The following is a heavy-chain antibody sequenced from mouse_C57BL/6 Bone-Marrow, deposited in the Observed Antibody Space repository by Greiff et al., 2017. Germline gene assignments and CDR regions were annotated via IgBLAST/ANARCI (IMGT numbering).Heavy chain of an antibody. Sequence: EVKLMESGGGLVKPGGSLKLSCAASGFTFSDYGMHWVRQAPEKGLEWVAYISSGSSTIYYADTVKGRFTISRDNAKNTLFLQMTSLRSEYTAMYYCARDWDVWFAYWSQGTLVTVSA. CDR1: GFTFSDYG. CDR3: ARDWDVWFAY. J-gene: IGHJ3*01. V-gene: IGHV5-17*01. D-gene: IGHD4-1*01. CDR2: ISSGSSTI.